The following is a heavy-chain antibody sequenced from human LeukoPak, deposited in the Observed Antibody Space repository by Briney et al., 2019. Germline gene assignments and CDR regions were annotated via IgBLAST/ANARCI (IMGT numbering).Heavy chain of an antibody. CDR3: ARGSFSAFDI. CDR2: IYYSGST. D-gene: IGHD2/OR15-2a*01. J-gene: IGHJ3*02. CDR1: GGSISSSSYY. Sequence: SETLSLTCTVSGGSISSSSYYWGWIRQPPGKGLEWIGSIYYSGSTYYNPSLKSRVTISVDTSKNQFSLKLNSLTAADTAVYYCARGSFSAFDIWGQGTMVTVSS. V-gene: IGHV4-39*01.